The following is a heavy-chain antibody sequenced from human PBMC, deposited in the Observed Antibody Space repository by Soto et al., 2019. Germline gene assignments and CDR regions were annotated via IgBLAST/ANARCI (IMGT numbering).Heavy chain of an antibody. CDR3: AGSHYTYGLLIDY. J-gene: IGHJ4*02. D-gene: IGHD2-8*01. V-gene: IGHV4-39*01. CDR2: VYSTGST. CDR1: GDSITTNGYY. Sequence: PSETLSLTCSVSGDSITTNGYYWGWIRQPPGKGLQLIGNVYSTGSTFSHPSLTSRVFISVDTSKNKFSLRLTSVTAADTAVYYCAGSHYTYGLLIDYWGPGIMVTVSS.